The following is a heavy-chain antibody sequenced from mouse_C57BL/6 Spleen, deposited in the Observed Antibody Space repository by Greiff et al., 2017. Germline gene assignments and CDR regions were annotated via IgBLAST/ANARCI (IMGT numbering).Heavy chain of an antibody. CDR1: GYTFTSYW. CDR3: ATKTGYFDY. D-gene: IGHD4-1*01. Sequence: QVQLQQPGAELVKPGASVKLSCKASGYTFTSYWMQWVKQRPGQGLEWIGEIDPSDSYTNYNQKFKGKATLTVDTSSSTAYMQLSSRTSEDSAVYYCATKTGYFDYWGQGTTLTVSS. J-gene: IGHJ2*01. CDR2: IDPSDSYT. V-gene: IGHV1-50*01.